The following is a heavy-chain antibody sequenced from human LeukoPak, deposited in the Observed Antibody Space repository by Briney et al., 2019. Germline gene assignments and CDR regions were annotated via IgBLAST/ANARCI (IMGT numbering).Heavy chain of an antibody. CDR3: ARARAHLKYYYDSSGYYYFDY. Sequence: SETLSLTCAVYGGSFSGYYWSWIRQPPGKGLEWIGEINHSGSTNYNPSLKSRVTISVDTSKNQFSLKLSSVTAAHTAVYYCARARAHLKYYYDSSGYYYFDYWGQGTLVTVSS. V-gene: IGHV4-34*01. J-gene: IGHJ4*02. D-gene: IGHD3-22*01. CDR1: GGSFSGYY. CDR2: INHSGST.